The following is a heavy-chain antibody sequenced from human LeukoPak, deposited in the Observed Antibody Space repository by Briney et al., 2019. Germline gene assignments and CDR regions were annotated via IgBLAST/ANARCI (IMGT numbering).Heavy chain of an antibody. CDR3: VRGGDDPDH. Sequence: PGGSLRLSCVASGFSFSSYWMHWVRQAPGKGLVWVARIVGDGTSATYAGSVKGRFTISRDNGKDTLYLQMNSLRVEDTALYYCVRGGDDPDHWGQGTLVTVSS. V-gene: IGHV3-74*01. CDR1: GFSFSSYW. CDR2: IVGDGTSA. D-gene: IGHD3-16*01. J-gene: IGHJ4*02.